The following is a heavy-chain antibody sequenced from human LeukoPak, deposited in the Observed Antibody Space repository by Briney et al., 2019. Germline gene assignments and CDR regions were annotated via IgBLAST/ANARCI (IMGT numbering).Heavy chain of an antibody. D-gene: IGHD6-13*01. CDR3: GRGLRAAAGELLRNLDY. J-gene: IGHJ4*02. Sequence: AASVKVSCKASGYAFTSYYSNWVRQPTGQGFEWMGWMNPNSGNTGYAQKFQGRVTITRNTSISPAYMELSSLRSEDTAVYYCGRGLRAAAGELLRNLDYWGQGTVVTVPS. V-gene: IGHV1-8*03. CDR1: GYAFTSYY. CDR2: MNPNSGNT.